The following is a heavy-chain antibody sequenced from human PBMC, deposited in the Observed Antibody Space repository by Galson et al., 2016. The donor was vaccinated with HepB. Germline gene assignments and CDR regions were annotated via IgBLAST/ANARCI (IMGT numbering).Heavy chain of an antibody. J-gene: IGHJ3*02. CDR2: IYYTGNT. V-gene: IGHV4-31*03. Sequence: TLFLTCTVSGGSISSGGYYWSWIRQHPGQGLEWIGYIYYTGNTDYDPSLKSRVTISIDTSKNRVSLKLTSVTAADTAVYNCARYVAGTTRAFDIWGQGTMVSVSS. D-gene: IGHD1-1*01. CDR3: ARYVAGTTRAFDI. CDR1: GGSISSGGYY.